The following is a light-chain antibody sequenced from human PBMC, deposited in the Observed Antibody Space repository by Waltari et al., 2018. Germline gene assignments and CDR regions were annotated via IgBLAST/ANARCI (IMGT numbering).Light chain of an antibody. V-gene: IGLV2-23*02. CDR2: AVS. Sequence: QSALTQPAAVSGSPGQSVTIPCTGASSDIGRYDIVSWYQQHPGNAPNLVISAVSKRPSGVSDRFSGSKSGDTASLTISGLQFEDEADYYCCSYAGNYVWVFGGGTRLTVL. CDR1: SSDIGRYDI. CDR3: CSYAGNYVWV. J-gene: IGLJ3*02.